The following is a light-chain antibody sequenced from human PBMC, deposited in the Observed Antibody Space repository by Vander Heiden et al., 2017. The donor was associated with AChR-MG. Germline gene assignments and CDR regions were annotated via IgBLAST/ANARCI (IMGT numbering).Light chain of an antibody. Sequence: IQLTQSPSSLSASVGDRVTITCRASQDISSYLAWYQQKPGKAPELLILAASTLHSGVPSGFSGSAFGTDFTLTISILHPEDFATYYCQRLKGYPFTFGHGTKVDIK. CDR2: AAS. CDR1: QDISSY. V-gene: IGKV1-9*01. J-gene: IGKJ3*01. CDR3: QRLKGYPFT.